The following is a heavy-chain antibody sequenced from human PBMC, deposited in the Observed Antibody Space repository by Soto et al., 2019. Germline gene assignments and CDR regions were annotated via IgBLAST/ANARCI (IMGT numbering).Heavy chain of an antibody. J-gene: IGHJ4*02. CDR2: IRSKAYGGTT. CDR3: TRDPRVPAARDY. V-gene: IGHV3-49*03. CDR1: GFTFGDYA. Sequence: GGSLRLSCTASGFTFGDYAMSWFRQAPGKGLECVGFIRSKAYGGTTEYAASVKGRFTISRDDSKSIAYLQMNSLKTEDTAVYYCTRDPRVPAARDYWGQGTLVTVSS. D-gene: IGHD2-2*01.